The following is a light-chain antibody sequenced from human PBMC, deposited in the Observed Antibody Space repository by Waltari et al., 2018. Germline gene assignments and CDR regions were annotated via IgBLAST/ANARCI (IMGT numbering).Light chain of an antibody. CDR2: EVS. Sequence: QSALTQPASVSGSPGQSITIPCTGTSSDIGTSNYVSWYQQLPGKAPKLMISEVSNRPSGLSIRFSGSKSGNTASLTIFELQVEDEGDYYCSSYTNSDTWVFGGGTKVTVL. CDR1: SSDIGTSNY. V-gene: IGLV2-14*01. J-gene: IGLJ2*01. CDR3: SSYTNSDTWV.